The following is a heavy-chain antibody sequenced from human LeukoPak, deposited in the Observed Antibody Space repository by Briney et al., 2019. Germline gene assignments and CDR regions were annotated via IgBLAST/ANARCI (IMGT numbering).Heavy chain of an antibody. J-gene: IGHJ4*02. D-gene: IGHD6-13*01. Sequence: GGSLRLSCAASGFTFSSYSMNWVRQAPGKGLEWVPSISSSSSYIYYADSVKGRFTISRDNAKNSLYLQMNSLRAEDTAVYYCARDSIAAAGRPFDYWGQGTLVTVSS. V-gene: IGHV3-21*01. CDR2: ISSSSSYI. CDR3: ARDSIAAAGRPFDY. CDR1: GFTFSSYS.